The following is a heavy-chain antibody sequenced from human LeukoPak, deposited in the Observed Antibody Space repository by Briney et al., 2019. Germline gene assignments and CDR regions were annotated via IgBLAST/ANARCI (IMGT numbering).Heavy chain of an antibody. D-gene: IGHD3-3*01. V-gene: IGHV1-69*13. CDR1: GGTFSSYA. CDR3: ARAQILTALLGVPDLKLGAFDI. CDR2: IIPIFGTA. Sequence: SVKVSRKASGGTFSSYAISWVRQAPGQGLEWMGGIIPIFGTANYARKFQGRVTITADESTSTAYMELSSLRSEDTAVYYCARAQILTALLGVPDLKLGAFDIWGQGTMVTVSS. J-gene: IGHJ3*02.